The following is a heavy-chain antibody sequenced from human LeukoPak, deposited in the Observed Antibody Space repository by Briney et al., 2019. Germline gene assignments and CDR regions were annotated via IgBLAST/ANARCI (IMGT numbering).Heavy chain of an antibody. CDR2: MNTNSGKT. CDR3: ARVGYFDP. J-gene: IGHJ5*02. D-gene: IGHD6-25*01. CDR1: GYTFTSFD. V-gene: IGHV1-8*01. Sequence: ASVTVSCKASGYTFTSFDINWVRQATGQGLEWMGWMNTNSGKTGYAQTFQGRVTMTRDTSINTAYMELTSLRSDDTAVYYCARVGYFDPWGQGTLVTVSS.